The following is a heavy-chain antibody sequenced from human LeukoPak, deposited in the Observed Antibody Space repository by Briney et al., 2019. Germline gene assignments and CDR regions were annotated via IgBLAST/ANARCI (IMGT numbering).Heavy chain of an antibody. Sequence: GGSLRLSCAASGFTFSDAWMSWVRQAPGKGLEWVGRVKSKTHGGTTAYAAPVKGRFTISRDESKTTVYLQMNSLKSEDAALYYCTTERPYFDNWGQGTLVTVSS. V-gene: IGHV3-15*01. J-gene: IGHJ4*02. CDR1: GFTFSDAW. CDR2: VKSKTHGGTT. CDR3: TTERPYFDN.